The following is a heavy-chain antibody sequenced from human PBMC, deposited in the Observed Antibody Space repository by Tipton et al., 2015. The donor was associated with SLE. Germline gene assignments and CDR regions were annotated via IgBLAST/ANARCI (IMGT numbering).Heavy chain of an antibody. D-gene: IGHD3-22*01. CDR3: ARGPSSLDSTHGGAFDI. J-gene: IGHJ3*02. Sequence: TLSLTCTVSGGSISSGSYYWSWIRQPAGKGLEWIGYIYTSGSTNYNPSLKSRVTISVDTSKNQFSLKLSSVTAADTAVYYCARGPSSLDSTHGGAFDIWGQGTMVTVSS. V-gene: IGHV4-61*09. CDR1: GGSISSGSYY. CDR2: IYTSGST.